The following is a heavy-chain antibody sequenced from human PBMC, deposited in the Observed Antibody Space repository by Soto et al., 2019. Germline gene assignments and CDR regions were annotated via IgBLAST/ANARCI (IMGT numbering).Heavy chain of an antibody. V-gene: IGHV1-18*01. CDR2: IRAYNGNT. J-gene: IGHJ6*02. CDR1: GYXFTSYG. CDR3: AXDLPTMDV. Sequence: QVQLVQSGAEVKKPGASVKVSCKXSGYXFTSYGISWVRQAPGQGLEWMGWIRAYNGNTNYAQKLQGRVTMTTDTSTSTAXXEXXXXXXXXXXXXXCAXDLPTMDVWGQGTTVTVSS.